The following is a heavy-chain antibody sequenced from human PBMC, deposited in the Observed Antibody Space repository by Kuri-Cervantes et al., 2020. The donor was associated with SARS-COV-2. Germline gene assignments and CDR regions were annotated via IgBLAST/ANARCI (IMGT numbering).Heavy chain of an antibody. CDR3: ARARGSDPYFDY. CDR1: GYSFTSYW. J-gene: IGHJ4*02. Sequence: GESLKISCKGSGYSFTSYWIGWVRQMPGKGLEWMGIFYPDDSDIGYSPSFQGQVTISADKSINTAYLQWSSLKTSDTAIYYCARARGSDPYFDYWGQGTRVT. V-gene: IGHV5-51*01. CDR2: FYPDDSDI. D-gene: IGHD6-25*01.